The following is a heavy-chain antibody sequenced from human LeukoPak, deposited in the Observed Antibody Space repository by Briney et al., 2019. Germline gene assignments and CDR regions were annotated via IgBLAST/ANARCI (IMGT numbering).Heavy chain of an antibody. CDR2: IIPIFGTA. J-gene: IGHJ4*02. CDR1: GGTFSSYA. CDR3: ARDPAVAAKAYFDY. D-gene: IGHD4-23*01. Sequence: ASVKVSCKASGGTFSSYAISWVRQAPGQGLEWMGGIIPIFGTANYAQKFQGRVTITADESTSTAYMELSSLRSEDTAVYYCARDPAVAAKAYFDYWGQGTLVTVSS. V-gene: IGHV1-69*13.